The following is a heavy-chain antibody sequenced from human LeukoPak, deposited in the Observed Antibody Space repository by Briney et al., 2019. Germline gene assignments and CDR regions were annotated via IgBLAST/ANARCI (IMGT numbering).Heavy chain of an antibody. D-gene: IGHD6-19*01. CDR2: ISYDGNNR. V-gene: IGHV3-30*04. CDR3: AKGIYSSGWSYFDY. J-gene: IGHJ4*01. Sequence: GGSLRLSCAASGFTFSNYAVHWVRQAPGKGLEWVAIISYDGNNRFYLDSVKGRFTISRDNSKSTLYLQMNSMRAEDTAVYYCAKGIYSSGWSYFDYWGHGTLVTVSS. CDR1: GFTFSNYA.